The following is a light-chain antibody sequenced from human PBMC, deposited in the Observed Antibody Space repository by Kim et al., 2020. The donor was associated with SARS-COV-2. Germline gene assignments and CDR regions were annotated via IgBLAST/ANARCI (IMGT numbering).Light chain of an antibody. Sequence: QPVLTQPPSASASLGASVTLTCTLNIGYSNYKVDWYQQRPGKGPRFVMRVGTGGIVGSKGDGIPDRFSVLGSGLNRYLTIKNIQEEDESDYHCGADHGSGSNFVAVFGGGTQLTVL. CDR3: GADHGSGSNFVAV. V-gene: IGLV9-49*01. J-gene: IGLJ2*01. CDR1: IGYSNYK. CDR2: VGTGGIVG.